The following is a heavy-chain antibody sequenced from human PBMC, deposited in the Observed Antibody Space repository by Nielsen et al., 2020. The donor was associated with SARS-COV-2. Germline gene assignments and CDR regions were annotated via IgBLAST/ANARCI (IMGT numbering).Heavy chain of an antibody. CDR2: ISYDGSNK. V-gene: IGHV3-30-3*01. D-gene: IGHD2-15*01. J-gene: IGHJ4*02. Sequence: GESLKISCAASGFTFSSYAMHWVRQAPGKGLEWVAVISYDGSNKYYADSVKGRFTISRDNSKNTLYLQMNSLRAEDTAVYYCAKVGFIVVVVAATVDYWGQGTLVTVSS. CDR3: AKVGFIVVVVAATVDY. CDR1: GFTFSSYA.